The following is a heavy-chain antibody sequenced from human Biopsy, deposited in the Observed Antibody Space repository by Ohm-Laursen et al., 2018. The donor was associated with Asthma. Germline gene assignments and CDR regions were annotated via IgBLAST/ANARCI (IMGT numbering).Heavy chain of an antibody. CDR3: ARGQKSPGDRWFDP. V-gene: IGHV1-2*06. D-gene: IGHD7-27*01. CDR1: GYTFIGYH. Sequence: SVKVPCKTSGYTFIGYHIHWVRQAPGQGLEWMGRINPNRGGTNYAQKFQGRVTMTSDTSISTAYMELSRLRSDDTALYYCARGQKSPGDRWFDPWGQGTLVTVSS. CDR2: INPNRGGT. J-gene: IGHJ5*02.